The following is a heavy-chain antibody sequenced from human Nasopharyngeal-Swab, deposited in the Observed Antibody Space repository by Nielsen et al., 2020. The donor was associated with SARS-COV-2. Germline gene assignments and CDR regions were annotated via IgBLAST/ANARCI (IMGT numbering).Heavy chain of an antibody. CDR1: GFTFSSYS. V-gene: IGHV3-21*01. J-gene: IGHJ4*02. Sequence: GESLKISCAASGFTFSSYSMNWVRQAPGKGLEWVSSISGGSNFINYADSVKGRFTVSRDNAKKSLYLQMNSLRPEDTAVYYCARDISGYYPEFWGQGTLVTVSS. CDR3: ARDISGYYPEF. CDR2: ISGGSNFI. D-gene: IGHD3-22*01.